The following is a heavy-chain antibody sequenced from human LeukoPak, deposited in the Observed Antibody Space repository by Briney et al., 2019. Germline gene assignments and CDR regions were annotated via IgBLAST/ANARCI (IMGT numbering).Heavy chain of an antibody. CDR1: GFTFHNYY. D-gene: IGHD3-9*01. Sequence: GGSLRLSCVASGFTFHNYYMSWVRQAPGKGLEWVANINQDGSVRYYVDSAKGRFTISRDNAKNSLYLQMNSLRVDDTAVYYCASGNNDWSLGGQGTLVTVSS. V-gene: IGHV3-7*03. CDR3: ASGNNDWSL. J-gene: IGHJ4*02. CDR2: INQDGSVR.